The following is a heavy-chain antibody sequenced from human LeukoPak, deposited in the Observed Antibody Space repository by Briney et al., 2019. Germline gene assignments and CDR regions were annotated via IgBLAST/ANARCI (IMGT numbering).Heavy chain of an antibody. CDR1: GFTVSNNY. V-gene: IGHV3-66*01. J-gene: IGHJ4*02. CDR2: IYSGGST. CDR3: ARDGGPAYYDFWSGYYPIDY. D-gene: IGHD3-3*01. Sequence: GGSLRLSCAVSGFTVSNNYMSWVRQAPGKGLEWVSVIYSGGSTYYADSVKGRFTISRDNPKNTLYPQMNSLRAEDTAVYYCARDGGPAYYDFWSGYYPIDYWGQGTLVTVSS.